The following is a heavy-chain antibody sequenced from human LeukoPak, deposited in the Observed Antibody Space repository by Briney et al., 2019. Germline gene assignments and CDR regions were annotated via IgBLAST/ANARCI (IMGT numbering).Heavy chain of an antibody. CDR1: GYTFTGYY. CDR3: ARNEKTPQQLATLYYYYYMDV. V-gene: IGHV1-2*02. CDR2: INPNSGGT. Sequence: ASVKVSCKASGYTFTGYYMHWVRQAPGQGLEWMGWINPNSGGTNYAQKFQGRVTMTRDTSISTAYMELSRLRSDDTAVCYCARNEKTPQQLATLYYYYYMDVWGKGTTVTVSS. J-gene: IGHJ6*03. D-gene: IGHD6-13*01.